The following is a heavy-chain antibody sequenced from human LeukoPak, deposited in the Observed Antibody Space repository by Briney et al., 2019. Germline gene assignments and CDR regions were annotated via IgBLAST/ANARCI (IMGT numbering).Heavy chain of an antibody. D-gene: IGHD3-22*01. CDR1: GGSFSGYY. Sequence: SETLSLTCAVYGGSFSGYYWSWIRQPPGKGLEWIGEINHSGSTNYNPSLKSRVTISVDTSKNQFSLKLSSVTAADTAVYYCASPYDTGGYFDYWGQGTLVTVSS. J-gene: IGHJ4*02. V-gene: IGHV4-34*01. CDR3: ASPYDTGGYFDY. CDR2: INHSGST.